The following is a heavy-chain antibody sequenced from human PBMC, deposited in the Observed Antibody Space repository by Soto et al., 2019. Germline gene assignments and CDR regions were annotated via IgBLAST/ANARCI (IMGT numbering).Heavy chain of an antibody. J-gene: IGHJ4*02. Sequence: GGSLRLSCAASGFTVSSNYMSWVRQAPGKGLEWVSVIYSGGSTYYADSVKGRFTISRDNSKNTLYLQMNSLRAEDTAVYYCARAGSGYSPFDYWGQGTLVTVSS. CDR2: IYSGGST. V-gene: IGHV3-53*01. D-gene: IGHD3-3*01. CDR3: ARAGSGYSPFDY. CDR1: GFTVSSNY.